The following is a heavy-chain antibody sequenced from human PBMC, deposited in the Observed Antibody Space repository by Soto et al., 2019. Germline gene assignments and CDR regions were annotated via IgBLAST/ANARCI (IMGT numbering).Heavy chain of an antibody. D-gene: IGHD2-8*01. CDR2: ISSSSSTI. V-gene: IGHV3-48*02. Sequence: EVQLVESGGGLVQPGGSLRLSCAASGFTFSSYSMNWVRQAPGKGLEWVSYISSSSSTIYYADSVKGRFTISRDNAKNSLYLQMNRLRDEDTAVYYCARENGYNWFDPWGQGTLVTVSS. CDR3: ARENGYNWFDP. J-gene: IGHJ5*02. CDR1: GFTFSSYS.